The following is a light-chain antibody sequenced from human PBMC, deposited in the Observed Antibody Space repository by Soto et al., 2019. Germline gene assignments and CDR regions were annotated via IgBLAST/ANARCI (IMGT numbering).Light chain of an antibody. V-gene: IGKV3-20*01. CDR2: GAS. CDR3: QQYGSSPRT. Sequence: EIVLTQSPGTLSLSPGERATLSCRASQSVSSSYLAWYQQKPGQAPRLLIYGASSRATGIPDRFSGSGSGTXXXXTXXRLXPEDFAVYYCQQYGSSPRTFGQGTKVEIK. J-gene: IGKJ1*01. CDR1: QSVSSSY.